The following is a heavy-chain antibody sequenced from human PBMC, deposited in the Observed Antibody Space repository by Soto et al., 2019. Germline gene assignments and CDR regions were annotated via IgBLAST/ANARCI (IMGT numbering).Heavy chain of an antibody. Sequence: SETLSLTCAVSGYSISSGYYWGWLRQPPGKGLEWIGSINHGGSTYYNPSLNSRVTLSIDMTNNHVSLILNSVTAADTAVYYCARVGPWVPYYHDSSPYTFENWFDPWGQGTLVTVSS. V-gene: IGHV4-38-2*01. J-gene: IGHJ5*02. CDR2: INHGGST. CDR3: ARVGPWVPYYHDSSPYTFENWFDP. CDR1: GYSISSGYY. D-gene: IGHD3-22*01.